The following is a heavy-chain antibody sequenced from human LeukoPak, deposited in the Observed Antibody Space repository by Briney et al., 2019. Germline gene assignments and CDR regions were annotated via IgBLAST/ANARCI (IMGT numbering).Heavy chain of an antibody. V-gene: IGHV3-21*01. CDR3: AKDHTAMVYYFDY. Sequence: PGGSLRLSCAASGFPFSSYSMNWVRQAPGKGLEWVSSISTSSSYIHYADSVKGRFTISRDNSKNTLYLQMNSLRAEDTAVYYCAKDHTAMVYYFDYWGQGTLVTVSS. J-gene: IGHJ4*02. CDR2: ISTSSSYI. D-gene: IGHD5-18*01. CDR1: GFPFSSYS.